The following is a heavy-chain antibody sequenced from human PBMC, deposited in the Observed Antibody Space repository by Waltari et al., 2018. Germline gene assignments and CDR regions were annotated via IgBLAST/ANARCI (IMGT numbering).Heavy chain of an antibody. CDR2: ISWNSGSI. D-gene: IGHD6-13*01. CDR1: GFTFGDYD. V-gene: IGHV3-9*01. CDR3: AKDLRSYVAAIDY. Sequence: EVQLVESGGGLVQPGRSLRLSCSASGFTFGDYDMHRVGQAPGKGLEWVSGISWNSGSIGYADSVKCRFTISRDNAKNSLYLQMNSLRAEDTALYYCAKDLRSYVAAIDYWGQGTLVTVSS. J-gene: IGHJ4*02.